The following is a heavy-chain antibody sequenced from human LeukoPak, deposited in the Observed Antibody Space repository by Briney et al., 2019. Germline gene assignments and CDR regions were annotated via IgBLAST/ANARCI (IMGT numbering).Heavy chain of an antibody. J-gene: IGHJ4*02. V-gene: IGHV3-23*01. Sequence: GGSLRLSCTSSGFTFSSDAMTWVRQAPGKGLEWVSSISGSGDGTYYADSVKGRFTISRDNAKNSLYLRMNSLRAEDTAVYYCARVGGRNYYDSSGYLYWGQGTLVTVSS. CDR3: ARVGGRNYYDSSGYLY. CDR1: GFTFSSDA. D-gene: IGHD3-22*01. CDR2: ISGSGDGT.